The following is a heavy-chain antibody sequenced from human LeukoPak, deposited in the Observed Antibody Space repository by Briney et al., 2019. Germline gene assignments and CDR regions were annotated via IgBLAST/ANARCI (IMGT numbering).Heavy chain of an antibody. D-gene: IGHD3-10*01. V-gene: IGHV3-23*01. CDR1: GFIFSNYD. J-gene: IGHJ3*02. CDR2: IGVSGGAT. CDR3: ARISGSGPFDI. Sequence: GGSLRLSCVASGFIFSNYDMSWVRQAPGKGPEWVSVIGVSGGATNYAGSVKGRFTISRDNAKNTLWLQMNSLRAEDTALYYCARISGSGPFDIWGQGTMVSVSS.